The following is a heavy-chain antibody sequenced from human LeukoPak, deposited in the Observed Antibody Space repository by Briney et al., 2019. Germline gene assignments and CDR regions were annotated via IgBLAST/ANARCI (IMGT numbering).Heavy chain of an antibody. D-gene: IGHD4-17*01. J-gene: IGHJ1*01. CDR1: GFTFADYA. Sequence: PGGSLRLSCGASGFTFADYAMSWFRLAPGKGLEWVAFIRSNKYGAQIEYAASAKGRFIISRDDSKSSAYLQMNSLKTEDTGIYYCARHTVTVRSEHFQRWGQGTLVTVSS. CDR3: ARHTVTVRSEHFQR. V-gene: IGHV3-49*03. CDR2: IRSNKYGAQI.